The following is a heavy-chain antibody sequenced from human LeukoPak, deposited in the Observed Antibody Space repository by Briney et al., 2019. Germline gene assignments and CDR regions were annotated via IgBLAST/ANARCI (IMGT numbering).Heavy chain of an antibody. D-gene: IGHD6-13*01. CDR1: DYSLTNHY. CDR2: ILHTGST. V-gene: IGHV4-34*12. CDR3: ARGPAAVHP. J-gene: IGHJ5*02. Sequence: SETLSLTCAVYDYSLTNHYWIWIRQPPGKGLEWIGEILHTGSTNYNPSFKSRVTISLDTSKNQFFLSFTSVTAADTAVYWCARGPAAVHPWGQGTLVTVSS.